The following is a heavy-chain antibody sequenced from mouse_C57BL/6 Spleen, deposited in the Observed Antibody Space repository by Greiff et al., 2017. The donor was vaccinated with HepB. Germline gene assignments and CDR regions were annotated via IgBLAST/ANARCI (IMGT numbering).Heavy chain of an antibody. Sequence: QVQLQQPGAELVKPGASVKLSGKASGYTFTSYGMHWVKQRPGRGLEWIGRIDPNSGGTKYNEKFKSKATLTVDKPSSTAYMHLSSLPSEYSAVYYVAIWGTTVVAGDWYFDVWGKGTTVTVSS. D-gene: IGHD1-1*01. CDR3: AIWGTTVVAGDWYFDV. J-gene: IGHJ1*03. CDR1: GYTFTSYG. CDR2: IDPNSGGT. V-gene: IGHV1-72*01.